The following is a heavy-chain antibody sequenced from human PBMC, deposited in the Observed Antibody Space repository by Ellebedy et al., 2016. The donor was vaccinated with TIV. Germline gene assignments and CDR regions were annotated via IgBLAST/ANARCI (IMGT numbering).Heavy chain of an antibody. J-gene: IGHJ3*02. Sequence: GESLKISXATSGFTFSSYWMSWVRQAPGKGLEWVANIKQDGSEKYYVDSVKGRFTISRDNAKNSLYLQMNSLRAEDTAVYYCARDAPPDYDFWSGPRGAFDIWGQGTMVTVSS. CDR1: GFTFSSYW. CDR3: ARDAPPDYDFWSGPRGAFDI. V-gene: IGHV3-7*01. D-gene: IGHD3-3*01. CDR2: IKQDGSEK.